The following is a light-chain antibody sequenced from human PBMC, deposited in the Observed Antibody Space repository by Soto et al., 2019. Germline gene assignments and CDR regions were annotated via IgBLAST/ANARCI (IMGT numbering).Light chain of an antibody. CDR1: SSDVGGYNY. V-gene: IGLV2-8*01. CDR3: SSYAGSNNLI. Sequence: QSALTQPPSASGSPGQSVTISCTGTSSDVGGYNYVSWYQQHPGKAPKLMISEVTKRPSGVPDRFPGSKSGNTASLTVSGLQADDEADYFCSSYAGSNNLIFGGGTKVTVL. CDR2: EVT. J-gene: IGLJ2*01.